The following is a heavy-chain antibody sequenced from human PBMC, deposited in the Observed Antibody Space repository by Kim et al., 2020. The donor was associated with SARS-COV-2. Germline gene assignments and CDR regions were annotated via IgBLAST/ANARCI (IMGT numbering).Heavy chain of an antibody. CDR2: ISGSGGST. J-gene: IGHJ4*02. Sequence: GGSLRLSCAASGFTFSSYAMSWVRQAPGKGLEWVSAISGSGGSTYYADSVKGRFTISRDNSKNTLYLQMNSLRAEDTAVYYCQISVGQLVRTVDYWGQGTLVTVSS. D-gene: IGHD6-6*01. CDR1: GFTFSSYA. V-gene: IGHV3-23*01. CDR3: QISVGQLVRTVDY.